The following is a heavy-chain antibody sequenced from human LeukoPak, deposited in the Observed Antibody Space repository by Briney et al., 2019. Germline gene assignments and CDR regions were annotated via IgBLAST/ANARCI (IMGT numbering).Heavy chain of an antibody. J-gene: IGHJ4*02. CDR2: IYYSGST. CDR3: ARRYCSSTSCHMGSYYFDY. Sequence: SETLSLTCTVSGGSISSSSYYWGWIRQPPGKGLEWIGSIYYSGSTYYNPSLKSRVTISVDTSKNQFSLKLSSVTAADTAVYYCARRYCSSTSCHMGSYYFDYWGQGTLVTVSS. D-gene: IGHD2-2*02. CDR1: GGSISSSSYY. V-gene: IGHV4-39*01.